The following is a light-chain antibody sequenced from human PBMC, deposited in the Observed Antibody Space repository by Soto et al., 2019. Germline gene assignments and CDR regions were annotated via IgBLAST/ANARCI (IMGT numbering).Light chain of an antibody. J-gene: IGLJ1*01. Sequence: QSVLTQPASVSGSPGQSITISCTRTSNDVGSYNFVSWYQQHPGKAPKVLIYEVTKRPSGVSNRFSGSKSGNTASLTISGLQADDEADYYCCSDAGSSTYVFGSGTKVTVL. CDR3: CSDAGSSTYV. V-gene: IGLV2-23*02. CDR2: EVT. CDR1: SNDVGSYNF.